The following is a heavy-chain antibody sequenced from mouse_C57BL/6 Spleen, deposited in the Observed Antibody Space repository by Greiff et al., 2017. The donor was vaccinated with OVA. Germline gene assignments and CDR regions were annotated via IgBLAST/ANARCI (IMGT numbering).Heavy chain of an antibody. Sequence: QVQLKESGAELVRPGASVTLSCKASGYTFTDYEMHWVKQTPVHGLEWIGAIDPETGGTAYNQKFKGKAILTADKSSSTAYMELRSLTSEDSAVYYCTHYYGSSYDWYFDVWGTGTTVTVSS. V-gene: IGHV1-15*01. J-gene: IGHJ1*03. CDR3: THYYGSSYDWYFDV. CDR2: IDPETGGT. D-gene: IGHD1-1*01. CDR1: GYTFTDYE.